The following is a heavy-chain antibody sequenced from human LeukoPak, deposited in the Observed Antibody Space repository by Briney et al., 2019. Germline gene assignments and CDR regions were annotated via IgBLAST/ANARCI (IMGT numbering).Heavy chain of an antibody. CDR2: INSGGSAI. CDR1: GFTFNSYE. CDR3: ARVTLYGESALDY. Sequence: GGSLRLSCAASGFTFNSYEMNWVRQAPGKGLEWVSYINSGGSAIYYADSVKGRFTISRDNAKNSLYLQMNSLRADDTAVYYCARVTLYGESALDYWGQGTLVTVSS. D-gene: IGHD4-17*01. J-gene: IGHJ4*02. V-gene: IGHV3-48*03.